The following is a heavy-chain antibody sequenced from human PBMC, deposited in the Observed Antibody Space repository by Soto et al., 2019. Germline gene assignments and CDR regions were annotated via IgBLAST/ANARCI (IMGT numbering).Heavy chain of an antibody. CDR3: ARDLGDYVLIWDY. CDR1: GFTFSSYW. CDR2: IKQDGSEK. D-gene: IGHD4-17*01. V-gene: IGHV3-7*01. J-gene: IGHJ4*02. Sequence: PGGSLRLSFAASGFTFSSYWMSWVRQAPGKGLEWVANIKQDGSEKYYADSVKGRFTISRDNAKNSLYLQMNSLRSEDMAFFYCARDLGDYVLIWDYWGQGTLVTVSS.